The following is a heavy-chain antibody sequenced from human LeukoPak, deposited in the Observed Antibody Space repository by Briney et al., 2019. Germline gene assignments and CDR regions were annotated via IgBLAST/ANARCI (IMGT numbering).Heavy chain of an antibody. CDR1: GYTLTELS. D-gene: IGHD3-22*01. V-gene: IGHV1-24*01. CDR2: FDPVDGDT. Sequence: ASVKVSCKVSGYTLTELSMHWVRQAPGKGLEWMGGFDPVDGDTICAQKFQGRVTMTRDTSISTAYMELSRLRSDDTAVYYCARGVTMIVVVPTLDYWGQGTLVTVSS. J-gene: IGHJ4*02. CDR3: ARGVTMIVVVPTLDY.